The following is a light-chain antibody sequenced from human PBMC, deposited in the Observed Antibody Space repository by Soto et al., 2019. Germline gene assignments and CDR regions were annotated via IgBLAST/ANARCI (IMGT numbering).Light chain of an antibody. CDR2: DVS. V-gene: IGLV2-14*01. CDR1: SSDVGGYNY. CDR3: SSYTSGSTLV. J-gene: IGLJ1*01. Sequence: QSALTQPASVSGSPGQSITISCTGTSSDVGGYNYVSWYQQHPGKAPKLMIYDVSNRPSGVSNRFSGSKSGNSASLTISGLQAEDEADYYCSSYTSGSTLVFGTGTKVTV.